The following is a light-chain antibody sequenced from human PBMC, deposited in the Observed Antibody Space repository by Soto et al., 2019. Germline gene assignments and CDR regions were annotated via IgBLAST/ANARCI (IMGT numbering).Light chain of an antibody. J-gene: IGKJ5*01. CDR1: QSVSSSY. CDR2: GAS. CDR3: QQYGSSPT. V-gene: IGKV3-20*01. Sequence: EIVLTQSPGTLSLSPWERSTLSCMASQSVSSSYLAWYKQKPGQAPRLLIYGASSRATGIPDRLSGSGSGTEFTLTISRMEPEDFAVYYCQQYGSSPTFGHGTRLEIK.